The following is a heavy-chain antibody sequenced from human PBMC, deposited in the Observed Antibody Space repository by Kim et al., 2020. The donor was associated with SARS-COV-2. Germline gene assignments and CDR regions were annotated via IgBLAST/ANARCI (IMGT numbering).Heavy chain of an antibody. J-gene: IGHJ4*02. CDR3: AKGGGQYYYDSSGYSDY. CDR2: ISWNSGSI. V-gene: IGHV3-9*01. Sequence: GGSLRLSCAASGFTFGDYAMHWVRQAPGKGLEWVSGISWNSGSIGYADSVKGRFTISRDNAKNSLYLQMNSLRAEDTALYYCAKGGGQYYYDSSGYSDYWGQGTLVTVSS. D-gene: IGHD3-22*01. CDR1: GFTFGDYA.